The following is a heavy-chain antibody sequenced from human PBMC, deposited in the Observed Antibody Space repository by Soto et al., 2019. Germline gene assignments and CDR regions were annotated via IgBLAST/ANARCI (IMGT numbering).Heavy chain of an antibody. Sequence: PGESLKISCAASGFTFSMYWMHWVRQVPGKGPEWVSRINDDGISTNYADSVKGRFTISRDNAKNSLYLQMNSLRAEDTAVYYCASNPTYWGQGTLVTVSS. J-gene: IGHJ4*02. CDR3: ASNPTY. V-gene: IGHV3-74*01. CDR2: INDDGIST. CDR1: GFTFSMYW.